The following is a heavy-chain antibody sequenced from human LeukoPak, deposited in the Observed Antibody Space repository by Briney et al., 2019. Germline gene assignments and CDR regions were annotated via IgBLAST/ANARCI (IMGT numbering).Heavy chain of an antibody. CDR3: ARQNRYDIYYFDY. J-gene: IGHJ4*02. CDR1: GYSISSGYY. V-gene: IGHV4-38-2*01. D-gene: IGHD3/OR15-3a*01. CDR2: IYHSGST. Sequence: SETLSLTCAVSGYSISSGYYWGWIRQPPGKGLEWIGSIYHSGSTYYNPSLKSRVTISVDTSKNQFSLKLNSVPAADTAVYYCARQNRYDIYYFDYWGQGTLVTVSS.